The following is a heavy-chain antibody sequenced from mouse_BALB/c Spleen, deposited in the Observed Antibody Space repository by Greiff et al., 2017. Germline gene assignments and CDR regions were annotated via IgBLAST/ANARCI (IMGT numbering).Heavy chain of an antibody. CDR3: ARVITTAKAMDY. Sequence: VQLQESGPGLVAPSQSLSITCTVSGFSLTSYGVHWVRQPPGKGLEWLGVIWAGGSTNYNSALMSRLSISKDNSKSQVFLKMNSLQTDDTAMYYCARVITTAKAMDYWGQGTSVTVSS. CDR1: GFSLTSYG. V-gene: IGHV2-9*02. D-gene: IGHD1-2*01. J-gene: IGHJ4*01. CDR2: IWAGGST.